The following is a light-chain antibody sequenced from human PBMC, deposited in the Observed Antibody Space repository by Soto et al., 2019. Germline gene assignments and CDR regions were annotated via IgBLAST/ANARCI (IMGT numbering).Light chain of an antibody. CDR2: GAS. CDR1: QGIRND. J-gene: IGKJ2*01. Sequence: AIQMTQFPSSLSASVGDRVTITCGASQGIRNDLGWYQQKSGRAPKLLIFGASTLQSGVPSRFSGSGSGTDFTLTISSLQPEDFATYYCLHDYSFPYTFGQGTKVEIK. V-gene: IGKV1-6*01. CDR3: LHDYSFPYT.